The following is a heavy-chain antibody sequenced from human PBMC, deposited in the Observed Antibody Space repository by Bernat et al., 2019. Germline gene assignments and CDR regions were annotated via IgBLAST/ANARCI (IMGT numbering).Heavy chain of an antibody. V-gene: IGHV1-2*06. Sequence: QVQLVQSGAEVKKPGASVKVSCKASGYSFTDYYIHWVRQAPGQGLEWMGRINPNGGGTDFAQRFQGSVTMTRDTSIRTAYMELSGVRSDDTAVYYCARVTADDWYFDLWGRGTLVTVSS. CDR3: ARVTADDWYFDL. D-gene: IGHD1-20*01. J-gene: IGHJ2*01. CDR1: GYSFTDYY. CDR2: INPNGGGT.